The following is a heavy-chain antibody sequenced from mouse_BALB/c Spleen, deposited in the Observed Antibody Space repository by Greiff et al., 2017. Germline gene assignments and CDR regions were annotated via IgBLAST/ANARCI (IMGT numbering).Heavy chain of an antibody. J-gene: IGHJ4*01. Sequence: LVKTGASVKISCNASGYSFTGYYMHWVKQSHGKSLEWIGYISCYNGATSYNQKFKGKATFTVDTSSSTAYMQFNSLTSEDSAVYYCATQLGLRRAMDYWGQGTSVTVSS. CDR1: GYSFTGYY. V-gene: IGHV1S34*01. CDR3: ATQLGLRRAMDY. CDR2: ISCYNGAT. D-gene: IGHD3-1*01.